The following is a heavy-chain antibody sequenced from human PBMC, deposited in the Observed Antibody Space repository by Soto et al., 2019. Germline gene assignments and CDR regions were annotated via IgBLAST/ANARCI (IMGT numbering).Heavy chain of an antibody. CDR1: GGSISSYY. Sequence: SETLSLTCTVSGGSISSYYCSWIRQPPGKGLEWIGYIYYSGSTNYNPSLKSRVTISVDTSKNQFSLKLSSVTAADTAVYYCARSFGSPYNWFDPWGQETLVTVSS. J-gene: IGHJ5*02. CDR2: IYYSGST. CDR3: ARSFGSPYNWFDP. D-gene: IGHD3-16*01. V-gene: IGHV4-59*08.